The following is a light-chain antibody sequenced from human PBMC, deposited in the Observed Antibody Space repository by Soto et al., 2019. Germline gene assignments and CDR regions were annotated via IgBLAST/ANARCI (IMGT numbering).Light chain of an antibody. CDR1: QSVLYSSNNKNY. CDR2: WAS. CDR3: QQYYGSPWT. V-gene: IGKV4-1*01. J-gene: IGKJ1*01. Sequence: DIVMTQSQDSLAVSLGERATINCKSSQSVLYSSNNKNYLAWYQQRPGQPPKLLIYWASTRESGVPDRFSGSGSGTDFTLTISSLQAEDVAVYYCQQYYGSPWTFGQGTKVEI.